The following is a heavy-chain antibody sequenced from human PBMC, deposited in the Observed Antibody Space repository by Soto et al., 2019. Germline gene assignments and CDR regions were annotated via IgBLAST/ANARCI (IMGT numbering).Heavy chain of an antibody. J-gene: IGHJ6*02. CDR3: AKDQYYGDGYYYGMDV. CDR2: ISYDGSNE. Sequence: QVQLVESGGGVVQPGRSLRLSCAASGFTFSSFGMHWVRQAPGKGLEWVAVISYDGSNEYYVDSVKGRFTISRDNSRNTLYLQMNRLGAEDTAVYYCAKDQYYGDGYYYGMDVWGQGTTVTVSS. V-gene: IGHV3-30*18. D-gene: IGHD2-21*01. CDR1: GFTFSSFG.